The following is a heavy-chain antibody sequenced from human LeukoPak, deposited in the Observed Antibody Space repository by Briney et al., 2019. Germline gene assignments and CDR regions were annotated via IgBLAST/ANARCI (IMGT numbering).Heavy chain of an antibody. J-gene: IGHJ4*02. Sequence: GGSLRLSCAASGFTFSDYYMNWIRQAPGKGLEWVANIKQDGSEKYYVVSVKGRFTISRDNAKNSLYLQMNSLRAEDTAVYYCARTIDYGDYVDYWGQGTLVTVSS. CDR1: GFTFSDYY. D-gene: IGHD4-17*01. V-gene: IGHV3-7*01. CDR2: IKQDGSEK. CDR3: ARTIDYGDYVDY.